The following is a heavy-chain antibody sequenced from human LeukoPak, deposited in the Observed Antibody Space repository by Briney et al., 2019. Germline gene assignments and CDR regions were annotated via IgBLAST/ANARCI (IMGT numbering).Heavy chain of an antibody. D-gene: IGHD4-23*01. V-gene: IGHV4-39*07. Sequence: SETLSLTCTVSGGSISSSSYYWGRIRHPPGKGLEWIGSIYYSGSTYYNPSLKSRVTISVDTSKNQFSLKLSSVTAADTAVYYCARGSDGKPDYWGQGTLVTVSS. CDR3: ARGSDGKPDY. J-gene: IGHJ4*02. CDR2: IYYSGST. CDR1: GGSISSSSYY.